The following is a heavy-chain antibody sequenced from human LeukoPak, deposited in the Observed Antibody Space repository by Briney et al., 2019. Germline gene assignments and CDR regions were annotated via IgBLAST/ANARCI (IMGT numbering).Heavy chain of an antibody. CDR1: GYTFTGYY. D-gene: IGHD3-22*01. V-gene: IGHV1-2*02. CDR2: INPNSGGT. Sequence: ASVKVSCKASGYTFTGYYMHWVRQAPGQGLEWMGWINPNSGGTNYAQNLQGSDTTTRETSISTDCMELNRLTSDDTAVYYCARSVVVIAPQDYWGQGTLVTVSS. CDR3: ARSVVVIAPQDY. J-gene: IGHJ4*02.